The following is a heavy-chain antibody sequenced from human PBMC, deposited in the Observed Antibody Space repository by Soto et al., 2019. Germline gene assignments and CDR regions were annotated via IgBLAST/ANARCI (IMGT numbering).Heavy chain of an antibody. D-gene: IGHD3-10*01. J-gene: IGHJ2*01. CDR2: IWSDGSNK. Sequence: QVQLVESGGGVVQPGRFLRLSCAASGFTFSTYGMHWVRQAPGKGLEWVAVIWSDGSNKLYADSVKGRFTISRDNSKNTLYLQMNSLRVEDTSVYYCARDRGAWPFDLWGRGTLVTVSS. CDR3: ARDRGAWPFDL. V-gene: IGHV3-33*01. CDR1: GFTFSTYG.